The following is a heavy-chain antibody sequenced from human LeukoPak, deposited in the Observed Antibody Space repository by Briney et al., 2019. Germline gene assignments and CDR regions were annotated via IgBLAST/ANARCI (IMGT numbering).Heavy chain of an antibody. CDR1: GGSISSSSYY. Sequence: PETLSLTCTVSGGSISSSSYYWGWIRQPPGKGLEWIGSIYYRGSTYYNPSLKSRVTISVDTSKNQFSLKLSSVTAADTAVYYCARSRVTYKYDMDVWGQGTTVTVSS. CDR3: ARSRVTYKYDMDV. CDR2: IYYRGST. D-gene: IGHD1-1*01. V-gene: IGHV4-39*01. J-gene: IGHJ6*02.